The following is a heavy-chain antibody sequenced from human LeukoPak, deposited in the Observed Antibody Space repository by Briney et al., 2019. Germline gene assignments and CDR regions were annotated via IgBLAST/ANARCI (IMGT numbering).Heavy chain of an antibody. V-gene: IGHV4-39*01. CDR3: AGMAVAGEAQVKTEYFQH. Sequence: SETLSLTCTVSGGSISSSSYYWGWIRQPPGKGLEWIGSIYYSGSTYYNPSLKSRVTISVDTSKNQFSLKLSSVTAADTAVYYCAGMAVAGEAQVKTEYFQHWGQGTLVTVSS. D-gene: IGHD6-19*01. CDR2: IYYSGST. CDR1: GGSISSSSYY. J-gene: IGHJ1*01.